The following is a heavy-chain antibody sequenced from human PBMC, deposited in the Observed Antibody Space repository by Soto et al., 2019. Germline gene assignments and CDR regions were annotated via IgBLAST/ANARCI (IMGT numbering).Heavy chain of an antibody. Sequence: EVQLLESGGGLVQPGGSLRLSCAASGFSFTNYVMNWVRQTPGKGLEWVSTISGSGDSPYYTDSVKGRFTISSDNSKSTLFLQKNSLRADDTAVYYCVRRDITATTSWGSFDIWGQGTMVTVSS. CDR3: VRRDITATTSWGSFDI. V-gene: IGHV3-23*01. J-gene: IGHJ3*02. D-gene: IGHD1-7*01. CDR1: GFSFTNYV. CDR2: ISGSGDSP.